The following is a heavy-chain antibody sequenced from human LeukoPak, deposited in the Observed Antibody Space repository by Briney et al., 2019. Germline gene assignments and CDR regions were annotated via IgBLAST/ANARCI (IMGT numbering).Heavy chain of an antibody. Sequence: GGSLRLSCAASGFTFSSYSMNWVRQAPGKRLEWVSSISSSSSYIYYADSVKGRFTISRDNAKNSLYLQMNSLRAEDTAVYYCARDPSITGVFDYWGQGTLVTVSS. CDR2: ISSSSSYI. J-gene: IGHJ4*02. D-gene: IGHD1-20*01. V-gene: IGHV3-21*01. CDR1: GFTFSSYS. CDR3: ARDPSITGVFDY.